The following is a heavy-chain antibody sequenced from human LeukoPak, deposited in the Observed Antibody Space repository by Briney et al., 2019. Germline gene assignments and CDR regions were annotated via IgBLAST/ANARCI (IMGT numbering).Heavy chain of an antibody. D-gene: IGHD3-9*01. J-gene: IGHJ4*02. CDR3: ARGLRYLDWLGYYFDY. CDR1: GFTFTSYT. V-gene: IGHV3-21*01. CDR2: ISSSSSYI. Sequence: PGGSLRLSCAASGFTFTSYTMSWVRQAPGKGLEWVSSISSSSSYIYYADSVKGRFTISRDNAKNSLYLQMNSLRAEDTAVYYCARGLRYLDWLGYYFDYWGQGTLVTVSS.